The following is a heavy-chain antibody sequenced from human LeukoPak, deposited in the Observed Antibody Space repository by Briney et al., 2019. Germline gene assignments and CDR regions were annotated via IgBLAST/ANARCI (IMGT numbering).Heavy chain of an antibody. J-gene: IGHJ6*02. CDR3: ARHNAEDFWSGGRYYCGMDV. Sequence: SETLSLTCTVSGGSISSSSYYWGWSRQPPGKGLEWIGSIYYSGSTYYNPSLKSRVTISVDTSKNQFSLKLSSVTAADTAVYYCARHNAEDFWSGGRYYCGMDVWGQGTTVTVSS. D-gene: IGHD3-3*01. CDR2: IYYSGST. CDR1: GGSISSSSYY. V-gene: IGHV4-39*01.